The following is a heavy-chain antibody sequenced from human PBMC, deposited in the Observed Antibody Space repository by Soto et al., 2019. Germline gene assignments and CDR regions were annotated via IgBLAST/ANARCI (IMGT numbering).Heavy chain of an antibody. CDR2: IYHSGSA. Sequence: SETLSLTCAVSSGSVSSNNWWTWVRQPPGKGLEWIGEIYHSGSANYNPSLKSRVTISMDKSRNQFSLNLNSVTAADTAVYYCAGLYLCPFGYWGQGTLVTVSS. D-gene: IGHD2-2*01. CDR1: SGSVSSNNW. V-gene: IGHV4-4*02. J-gene: IGHJ4*02. CDR3: AGLYLCPFGY.